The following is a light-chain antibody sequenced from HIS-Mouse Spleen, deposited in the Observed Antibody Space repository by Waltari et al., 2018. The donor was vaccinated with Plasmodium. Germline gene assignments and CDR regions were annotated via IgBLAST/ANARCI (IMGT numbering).Light chain of an antibody. CDR1: QSVSSSY. CDR3: QQYGSSPPYT. V-gene: IGKV3-20*01. Sequence: EIVLTQSPGTLSLSPGERATLSCRASQSVSSSYFAWYQQKPGQAPRLLIYGAASRATGIPDRFSGSGSGTDFNITISRLEPEDFAVYYCQQYGSSPPYTFGQGTKLEIK. CDR2: GAA. J-gene: IGKJ2*01.